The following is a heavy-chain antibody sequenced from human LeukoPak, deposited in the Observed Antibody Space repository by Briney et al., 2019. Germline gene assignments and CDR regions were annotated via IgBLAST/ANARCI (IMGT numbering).Heavy chain of an antibody. CDR3: AREGAVAGYYYYYGMDV. CDR2: ISAYNGNT. J-gene: IGHJ6*02. CDR1: GYTFTSYG. V-gene: IGHV1-18*01. D-gene: IGHD6-19*01. Sequence: ASVKVSCKASGYTFTSYGISWVRQAPGQGLEWMGWISAYNGNTNYAQKLQGRVTMTTDTSTSTAYMELRSLRSEDTAVYYCAREGAVAGYYYYYGMDVWGQGTTVTVSS.